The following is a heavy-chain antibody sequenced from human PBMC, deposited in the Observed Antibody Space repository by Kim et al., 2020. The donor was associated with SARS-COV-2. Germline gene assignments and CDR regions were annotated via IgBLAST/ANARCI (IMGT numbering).Heavy chain of an antibody. Sequence: EGSLRLSCAASGFTFSSYAMHWVRQAPGKGLEWVAVISYDGSNKYYADSVKGRFTISRDNSKNTLYLQMNSLRAEDTAVYYCARDTRYFDWLGYYWGQGTLVTVSS. D-gene: IGHD3-9*01. V-gene: IGHV3-30*04. CDR1: GFTFSSYA. CDR2: ISYDGSNK. J-gene: IGHJ4*02. CDR3: ARDTRYFDWLGYY.